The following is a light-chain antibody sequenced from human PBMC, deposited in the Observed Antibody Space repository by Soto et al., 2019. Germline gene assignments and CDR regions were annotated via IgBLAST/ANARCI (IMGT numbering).Light chain of an antibody. V-gene: IGLV2-11*01. CDR3: SSHAGTYTLI. CDR2: DVT. J-gene: IGLJ2*01. CDR1: SSDVGGYNF. Sequence: QSALTQPRSVSGSPGQSVTISCTGTSSDVGGYNFVSWYQQHPHKAPKLMIYDVTKRPSGVPDRFSGSKSGNTASLTISGLQAEDEAAYYCSSHAGTYTLIFGGGTKVTVL.